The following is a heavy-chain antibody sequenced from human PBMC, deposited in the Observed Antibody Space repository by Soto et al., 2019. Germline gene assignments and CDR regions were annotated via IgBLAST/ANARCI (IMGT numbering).Heavy chain of an antibody. V-gene: IGHV3-23*01. Sequence: GGSLRLSCAAAGLTLSSSNLNWVRQAPGQGLEWDSTMSGRGVSTYDADSVKGRFTLSRGNPKDRRYLQMNSLQADDPAVYYFVKPADLIGYNYRSCFDFWGQGTLVTVSS. CDR2: MSGRGVST. CDR3: VKPADLIGYNYRSCFDF. D-gene: IGHD1-1*01. CDR1: GLTLSSSN. J-gene: IGHJ4*01.